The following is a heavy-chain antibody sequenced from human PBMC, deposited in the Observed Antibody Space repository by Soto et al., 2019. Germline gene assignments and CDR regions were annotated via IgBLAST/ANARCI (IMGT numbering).Heavy chain of an antibody. D-gene: IGHD6-13*01. J-gene: IGHJ4*02. V-gene: IGHV3-33*01. CDR3: ASDRGFGQQLVREDY. CDR1: GFTFSSYG. Sequence: QVQLVESGGGVVQPGRSLRLSCAASGFTFSSYGMHWVRQAPGKGLEWVAVIWYDGSNKYYADSVKGRFTISRDNSKNTLYLQMNSLRAEDTAVYYCASDRGFGQQLVREDYWGQGTLVTVSS. CDR2: IWYDGSNK.